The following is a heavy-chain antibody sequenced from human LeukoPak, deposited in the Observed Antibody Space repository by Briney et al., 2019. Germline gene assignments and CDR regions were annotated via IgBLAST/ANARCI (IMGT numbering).Heavy chain of an antibody. CDR1: VYTLCRYW. Sequence: GGSLRLSCAASVYTLCRYWTHWVPQGRGKGVVWVSRIIEDGKSTSYAQPVGGRYTISRHNAKNTLYLQKNSVRSEDAAVYYCTTDTVGSRDSWGQGTLVTVSS. CDR3: TTDTVGSRDS. CDR2: IIEDGKST. D-gene: IGHD3-10*01. V-gene: IGHV3-74*01. J-gene: IGHJ4*02.